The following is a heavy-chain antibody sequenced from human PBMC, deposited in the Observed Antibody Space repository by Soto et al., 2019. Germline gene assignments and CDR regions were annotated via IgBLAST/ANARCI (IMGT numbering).Heavy chain of an antibody. CDR2: IYYSGST. CDR1: GGSISSSSYY. J-gene: IGHJ4*02. V-gene: IGHV4-39*01. Sequence: SETLSLTCTVSGGSISSSSYYWGWIRQPPGKGLEWIGSIYYSGSTYYNPSLKSRVTISVDTSKNQFSLKLSSVTAADTAVYYCARGDIVVVVAATRHRPFDYWGQGTLVTVSS. CDR3: ARGDIVVVVAATRHRPFDY. D-gene: IGHD2-15*01.